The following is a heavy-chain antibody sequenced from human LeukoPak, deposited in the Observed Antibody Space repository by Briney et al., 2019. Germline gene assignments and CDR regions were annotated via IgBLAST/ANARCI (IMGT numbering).Heavy chain of an antibody. CDR2: ISWDGGST. CDR3: AKEMVGGTEEYYYYGMDV. V-gene: IGHV3-43D*03. Sequence: GGSLRLSCAASGFTFDDYATHWVRHAPGKGLEWVSLISWDGGSTYYADSVKGRFTISRDNSKNSMYLQMNSLRAEDTALYYCAKEMVGGTEEYYYYGMDVWGQGTTVTVSS. J-gene: IGHJ6*02. CDR1: GFTFDDYA. D-gene: IGHD2-15*01.